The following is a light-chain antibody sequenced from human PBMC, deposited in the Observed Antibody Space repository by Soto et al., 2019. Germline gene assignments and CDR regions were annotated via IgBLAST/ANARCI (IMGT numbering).Light chain of an antibody. J-gene: IGKJ1*01. CDR3: QQRSNWPWT. CDR2: DAS. V-gene: IGKV3-11*01. CDR1: PSVSSY. Sequence: EIVLTQSPATLSLSPGERATLSCRASPSVSSYLAWYQQKAGQAPRLLIYDASNRATGIPARFSGSGSGTDFTPTISSLEPEDFAVYYCQQRSNWPWTFGQGTKVEIK.